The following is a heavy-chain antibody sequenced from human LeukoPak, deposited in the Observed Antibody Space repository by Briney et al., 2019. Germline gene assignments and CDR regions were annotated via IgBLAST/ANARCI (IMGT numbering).Heavy chain of an antibody. CDR1: GYTFTNYA. D-gene: IGHD3-10*02. J-gene: IGHJ6*02. Sequence: ASVKVSCKASGYTFTNYAITWVRQAPGQGLEWMGWNNTYNVNTNYAQRLQDRVTMTTEKSTSTAYMELRSLTSDDTAVYYCARVDGRGYYYGMDVWGQGTTVTVSS. CDR2: NNTYNVNT. V-gene: IGHV1-18*01. CDR3: ARVDGRGYYYGMDV.